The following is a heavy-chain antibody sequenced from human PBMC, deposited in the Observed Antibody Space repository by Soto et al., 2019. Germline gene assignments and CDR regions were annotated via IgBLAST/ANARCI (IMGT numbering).Heavy chain of an antibody. CDR1: GRSISGSTG. CDR2: IFHSGST. V-gene: IGHV4-4*02. D-gene: IGHD1-26*01. J-gene: IGHJ4*02. Sequence: AXETLTLTCAVAGRSISGSTGGCGVRQTPEKGLEWIGEIFHSGSTNYNPSLKSRVTISVDKSNKQFSLKLSSVTAADTAVYYCAGGPGSYSTSYYFDFWGQETRVTVS. CDR3: AGGPGSYSTSYYFDF.